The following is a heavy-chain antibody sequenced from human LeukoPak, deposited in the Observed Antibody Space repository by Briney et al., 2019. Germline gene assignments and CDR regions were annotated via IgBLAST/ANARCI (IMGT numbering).Heavy chain of an antibody. V-gene: IGHV3-30*18. D-gene: IGHD2-15*01. Sequence: GGSLRLSCAASGFTFSNYGIHWVRQAPGKGLEWVAVISYDGRSKHYADSVKGRFTISRDNSQNTLYLQMNSLRTEDTAVYSCAKVYCGGGSCYEDYFDSWGQGTLVTVSS. CDR3: AKVYCGGGSCYEDYFDS. CDR2: ISYDGRSK. CDR1: GFTFSNYG. J-gene: IGHJ4*02.